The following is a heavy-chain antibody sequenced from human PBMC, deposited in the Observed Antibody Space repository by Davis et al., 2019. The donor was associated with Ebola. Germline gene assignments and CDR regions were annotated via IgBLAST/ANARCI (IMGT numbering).Heavy chain of an antibody. D-gene: IGHD6-13*01. CDR3: ARARDSSSWKGYYYYGMDV. CDR2: NYYSGCT. J-gene: IGHJ6*02. Sequence: SSYGLHRIRQPPGKGLEWIGSNYYSGCTYYHPSLKSRVTISVDKSKNQFSLKLSSVTAADTAVYYCARARDSSSWKGYYYYGMDVWGQGTTVTVSS. V-gene: IGHV4-39*07. CDR1: SSYG.